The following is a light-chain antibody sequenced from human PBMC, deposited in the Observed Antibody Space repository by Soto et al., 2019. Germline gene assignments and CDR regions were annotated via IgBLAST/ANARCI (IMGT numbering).Light chain of an antibody. CDR2: SNN. CDR3: AAWDDSLNGPV. J-gene: IGLJ2*01. CDR1: SPNIGINT. V-gene: IGLV1-44*01. Sequence: QSVLTQPPSASGTPGQRATILCPGRSPNIGINTVNWYQQPPGPAPKLLIYSNNQRPSGVPDRFSGSKSGTSASLAISGLQSEDEADYYCAAWDDSLNGPVFGGGTKVTVL.